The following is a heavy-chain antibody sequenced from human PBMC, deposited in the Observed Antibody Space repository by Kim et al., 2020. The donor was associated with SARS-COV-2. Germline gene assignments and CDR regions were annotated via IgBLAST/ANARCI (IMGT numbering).Heavy chain of an antibody. Sequence: ASVKVSCKASGYTFTSYSIQWVHQAPGQRLEWMGWINGGNGNTQSSQKFKGRLTITRDTSATTVYMEVNGLGFEDTAVYYCARRGGFTSHEADGGLDVWGQGTTVTVSS. CDR2: INGGNGNT. CDR1: GYTFTSYS. D-gene: IGHD3-10*01. V-gene: IGHV1-3*01. J-gene: IGHJ6*02. CDR3: ARRGGFTSHEADGGLDV.